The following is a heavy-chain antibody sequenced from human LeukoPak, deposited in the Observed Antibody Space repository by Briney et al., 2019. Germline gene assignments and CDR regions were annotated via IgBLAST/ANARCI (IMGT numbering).Heavy chain of an antibody. CDR1: GGSFSVYY. V-gene: IGHV4-34*01. Sequence: SETLSLTCAVYGGSFSVYYWSGIRQPPGKGLEGIGEINHSGSTNYNPSLKSRVTISVDTSKNQFSLKLSSVTAADTAVYYCARASQPTYSSSWFDPWGQGTLVTVSS. CDR3: ARASQPTYSSSWFDP. CDR2: INHSGST. J-gene: IGHJ5*02. D-gene: IGHD6-13*01.